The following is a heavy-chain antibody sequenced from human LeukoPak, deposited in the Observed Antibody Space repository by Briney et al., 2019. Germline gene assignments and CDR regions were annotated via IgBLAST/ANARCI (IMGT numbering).Heavy chain of an antibody. CDR1: GGSIGTYY. CDR3: ARHIGGGIEDMDV. CDR2: IYVTGT. D-gene: IGHD3-16*02. Sequence: SDTLSLTCTVSGGSIGTYYWSWIRQSPGKGLEWIGYIYVTGTRYNPYLQSRVTISVDRTRNQFFLKMSSVTAADTAVYYCARHIGGGIEDMDVWGKGTKVSVSS. V-gene: IGHV4-59*08. J-gene: IGHJ6*03.